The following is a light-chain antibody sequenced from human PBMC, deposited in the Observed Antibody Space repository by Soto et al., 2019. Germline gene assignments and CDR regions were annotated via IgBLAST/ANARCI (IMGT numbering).Light chain of an antibody. CDR3: QQYGSSPQT. J-gene: IGKJ1*01. CDR2: GAS. V-gene: IGKV3-15*01. CDR1: QSVSSN. Sequence: EIVMTQSPATLSVSPGERATLSCRASQSVSSNLAWYQQKPGQAPRLLIYGASTRATGIPARFSGSGSGTEFTLTIGRLEPEDFAVYYCQQYGSSPQTFGQGTKVDIK.